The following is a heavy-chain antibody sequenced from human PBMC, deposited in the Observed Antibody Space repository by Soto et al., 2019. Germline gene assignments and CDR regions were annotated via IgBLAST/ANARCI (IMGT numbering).Heavy chain of an antibody. CDR1: GGSFSGYY. D-gene: IGHD3-16*02. Sequence: SETLSLTCAVYGGSFSGYYWSWIRQPPGKGLEWIGEINHSGSTNYNPSLKSRVTISVDTSKNQLSLKLSSVTAADTAVYYCARTALYDYIWGTYRLLDYWGQGTLVTVSS. CDR2: INHSGST. CDR3: ARTALYDYIWGTYRLLDY. V-gene: IGHV4-34*01. J-gene: IGHJ4*02.